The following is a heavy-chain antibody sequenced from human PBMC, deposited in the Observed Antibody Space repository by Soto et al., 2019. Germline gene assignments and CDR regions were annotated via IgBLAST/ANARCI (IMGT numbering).Heavy chain of an antibody. CDR3: TTDSYSTVIVVRFDY. CDR1: GFTFSNAW. J-gene: IGHJ4*01. D-gene: IGHD3-22*01. CDR2: IKSKTDGGTT. V-gene: IGHV3-15*07. Sequence: GGSLRLSCAASGFTFSNAWINWVRQAPGKGLEWVGRIKSKTDGGTTDFAAPVKGRFAISRDDSKNMVYLQMNSLKTADTGIYYCTTDSYSTVIVVRFDYWGHGTLVTVSS.